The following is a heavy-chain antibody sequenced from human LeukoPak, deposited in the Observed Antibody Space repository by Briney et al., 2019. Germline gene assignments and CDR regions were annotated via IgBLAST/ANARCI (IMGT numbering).Heavy chain of an antibody. J-gene: IGHJ4*02. CDR2: ISAYNGNT. Sequence: GASVKVSCKASGYTFTSYGISWVRQAPGQGLEWMGWISAYNGNTNYAQKLQGRVTMTTDTSTSTAHMELRSLRSDDTAVYFCARDYYDSTGYYFGMQYWGQGTLVTVSS. V-gene: IGHV1-18*01. CDR3: ARDYYDSTGYYFGMQY. CDR1: GYTFTSYG. D-gene: IGHD3-22*01.